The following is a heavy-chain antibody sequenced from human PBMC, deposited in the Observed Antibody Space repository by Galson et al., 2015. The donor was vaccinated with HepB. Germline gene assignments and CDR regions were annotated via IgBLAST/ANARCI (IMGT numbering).Heavy chain of an antibody. CDR3: ARATVGAAAPPDY. Sequence: SVKVSCKASGGTFSSYAVRWVRQAPGQGLEWMGGMIPIFGTANYAQKFQGRVTITADESTSTAYMELSSLRSEDTAVYYCARATVGAAAPPDYWGQGTLVTVSS. D-gene: IGHD1-26*01. CDR1: GGTFSSYA. J-gene: IGHJ4*02. V-gene: IGHV1-69*13. CDR2: MIPIFGTA.